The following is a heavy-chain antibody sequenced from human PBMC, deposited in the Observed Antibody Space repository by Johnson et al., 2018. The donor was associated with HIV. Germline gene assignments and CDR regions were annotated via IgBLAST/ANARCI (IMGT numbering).Heavy chain of an antibody. Sequence: QVQLVESGGGVVQPGGSLRLSCAASGFTFSGNAMHWVRQAPGKGLEWVAVISFDGTNKHYGDSVKGRFTISRDNAKNTLYLQMNSLRAEDTAVYYCATSGNYDDDAFDIWGQGTMVTVSS. D-gene: IGHD3-22*01. CDR2: ISFDGTNK. CDR3: ATSGNYDDDAFDI. V-gene: IGHV3-30*04. CDR1: GFTFSGNA. J-gene: IGHJ3*02.